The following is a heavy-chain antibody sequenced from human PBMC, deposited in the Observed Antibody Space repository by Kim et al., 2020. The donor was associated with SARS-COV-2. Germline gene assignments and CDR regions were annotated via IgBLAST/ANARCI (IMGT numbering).Heavy chain of an antibody. V-gene: IGHV5-10-1*01. CDR2: IDPSDSYI. Sequence: GESLKISCKGSGYSFTNYWISWVRQMPGKGLEWMGRIDPSDSYIKYRPSFQGHVTISTDKSISTAYLQWSSLKASDTAMYYCARYGDYVRGLIYWGQGTLVTVSS. J-gene: IGHJ4*02. CDR3: ARYGDYVRGLIY. D-gene: IGHD4-17*01. CDR1: GYSFTNYW.